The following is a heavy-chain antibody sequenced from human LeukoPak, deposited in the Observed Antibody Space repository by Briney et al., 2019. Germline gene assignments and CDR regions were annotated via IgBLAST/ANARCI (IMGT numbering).Heavy chain of an antibody. CDR3: ARLWKYYYYYMDV. CDR2: IYHSGST. V-gene: IGHV4-34*01. Sequence: SVTLSLTCAVDGGSFSGYYWSWIRQPPGKGLEWIGEIYHSGSTNYNPSLKSRVTISIDSSENQFSLKLSSVTAADTAVYYCARLWKYYYYYMDVWGKGTTVTISS. D-gene: IGHD3-3*01. CDR1: GGSFSGYY. J-gene: IGHJ6*03.